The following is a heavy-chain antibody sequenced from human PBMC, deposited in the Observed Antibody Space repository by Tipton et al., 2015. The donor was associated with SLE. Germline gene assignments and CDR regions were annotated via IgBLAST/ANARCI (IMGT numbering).Heavy chain of an antibody. D-gene: IGHD6-19*01. CDR2: VHHSGST. CDR3: ARDQVGLGDFDS. V-gene: IGHV4-59*12. J-gene: IGHJ4*02. CDR1: GGSISSYY. Sequence: GLVKPSETLYLTCTVSGGSISSYYWNWIRQSPGKGLEWIGYVHHSGSTDYNPSLEGRVSISKETSKNLFSLRLISVTAADTAVYYCARDQVGLGDFDSWGQGTLVTVSS.